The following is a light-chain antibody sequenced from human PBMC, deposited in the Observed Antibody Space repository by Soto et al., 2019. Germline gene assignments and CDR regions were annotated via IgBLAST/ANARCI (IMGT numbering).Light chain of an antibody. CDR1: SSYVCAYVF. V-gene: IGLV2-14*03. J-gene: IGLJ1*01. CDR2: EVR. Sequence: QTALTQHASVSGSPGQSITISYTGASSYVCAYVFVSWYQKNPDNAPNLVIYEVRNRPSGVSNRFSGSKSVNTATLTIFGLQAEDEADYYCSSYTTSSTRVFGTGAKVTVL. CDR3: SSYTTSSTRV.